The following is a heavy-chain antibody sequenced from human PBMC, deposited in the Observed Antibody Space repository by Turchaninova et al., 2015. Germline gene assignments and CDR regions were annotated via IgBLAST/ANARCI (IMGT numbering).Heavy chain of an antibody. Sequence: HVQLQESGPGLVKPSETLYLTCAVSGYSIITDYYWGGVRQPPGKGLEWIGTIYHSGSTYYNPSLKSRVTISVDTSKNQLSLKLTSVTAADTAMYYCARERDDSSTPDFWGQGTLVTVSS. CDR1: GYSIITDYY. V-gene: IGHV4-38-2*02. CDR2: IYHSGST. D-gene: IGHD3-22*01. CDR3: ARERDDSSTPDF. J-gene: IGHJ4*02.